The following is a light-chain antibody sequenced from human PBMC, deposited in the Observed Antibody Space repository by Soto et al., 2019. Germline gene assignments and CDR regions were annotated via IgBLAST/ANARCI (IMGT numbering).Light chain of an antibody. V-gene: IGLV1-40*01. J-gene: IGLJ1*01. CDR1: SSNIGAGYD. CDR2: GNT. Sequence: QSVLTQPPSVSGAPGQRVTISCTGSSSNIGAGYDVSWYRQLPGTAPKFLIYGNTDRPSGVPDRFSGSKSGTSASLAITGLQAEDEADYYCQSYDSSLSGYVFGTGTKLTVL. CDR3: QSYDSSLSGYV.